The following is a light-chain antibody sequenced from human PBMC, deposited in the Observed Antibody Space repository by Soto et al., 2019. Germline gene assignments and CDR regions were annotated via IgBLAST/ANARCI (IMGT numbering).Light chain of an antibody. J-gene: IGKJ1*01. CDR2: KAS. CDR1: QSVDTC. Sequence: DIQMTQSPSTLYESLGDRVTITCRASQSVDTCLAWYQQKPGKAPHLRIYKASSLETGVPSRFSGSGSVTEFTLTISSLQPDDFATYYCQQFYRYPWTFGQGTKVEIK. CDR3: QQFYRYPWT. V-gene: IGKV1-5*03.